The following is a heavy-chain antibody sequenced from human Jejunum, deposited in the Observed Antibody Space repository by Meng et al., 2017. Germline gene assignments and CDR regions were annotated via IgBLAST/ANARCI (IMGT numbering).Heavy chain of an antibody. CDR2: IKNKRDSYTA. CDR1: GFSFSDPY. CDR3: ARDWFTSLAD. Sequence: GESLKISCAASGFSFSDPYTDWVRQAPGKGLEWVGRIKNKRDSYTADYAASVKGRFTISRDDSENSLFLQMNSLKTEDTAVYYCARDWFTSLADWGQGTLVTVSS. V-gene: IGHV3-72*01. J-gene: IGHJ4*02. D-gene: IGHD3-16*01.